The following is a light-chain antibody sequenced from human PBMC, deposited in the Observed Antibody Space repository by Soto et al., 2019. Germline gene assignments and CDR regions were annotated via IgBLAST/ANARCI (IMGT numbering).Light chain of an antibody. J-gene: IGLJ1*01. CDR2: DVS. V-gene: IGLV2-8*01. CDR3: GSYAGINFYV. Sequence: QSVLTQPPSASGSPGQSVTISCTGTSSDVGGYNFVSWYQHHPGKAPKLMIYDVSKRPSGVPDRFSGSKSGNTASLTVSGLQAEDEADYYCGSYAGINFYVFGAGTKV. CDR1: SSDVGGYNF.